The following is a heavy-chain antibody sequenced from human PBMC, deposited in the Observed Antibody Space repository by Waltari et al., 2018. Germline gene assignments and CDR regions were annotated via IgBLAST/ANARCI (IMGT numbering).Heavy chain of an antibody. CDR1: GYTLPASS. J-gene: IGHJ5*02. D-gene: IGHD6-6*01. CDR2: FDPEDGET. CDR3: AIPWAVRPGNWFDP. V-gene: IGHV1-24*01. Sequence: QVQLVQSGAEVKKPGASVKVSCKVSGYTLPASSMHWVRQAPGKGLEWMGGFDPEDGETIFAQKFQGRVTMTADTSTDTVYMELSSLRSEDTAVYYCAIPWAVRPGNWFDPWGQGTLVTVSS.